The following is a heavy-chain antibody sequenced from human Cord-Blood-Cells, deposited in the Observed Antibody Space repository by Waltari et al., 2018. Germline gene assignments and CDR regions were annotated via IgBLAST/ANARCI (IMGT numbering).Heavy chain of an antibody. D-gene: IGHD7-27*01. V-gene: IGHV1-69*09. CDR2: IIPILGIA. CDR1: GGTFSSYD. Sequence: QVQLVQSGAEGKKPGSSVKVSCKASGGTFSSYDISWVRQAPGQGLEWMGRIIPILGIANYAQKFQGRVTITADKSTSTAYMELSSLRSEDTAVYYCARDLTPYWGFDYWGQGTLVTVSS. CDR3: ARDLTPYWGFDY. J-gene: IGHJ4*02.